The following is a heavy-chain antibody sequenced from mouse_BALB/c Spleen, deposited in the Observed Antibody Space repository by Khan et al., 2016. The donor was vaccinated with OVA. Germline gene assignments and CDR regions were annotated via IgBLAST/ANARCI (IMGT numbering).Heavy chain of an antibody. J-gene: IGHJ1*01. CDR1: GYTFTNYG. D-gene: IGHD4-1*02. CDR2: INTYSGEP. CDR3: ARSNSYWYFDV. V-gene: IGHV9-3-1*01. Sequence: QIQLVQSGPELKKPGETVKISCKASGYTFTNYGMNWVKQAPGKGLKWMGWINTYSGEPTYADDFKGRSAFSLETSASTAYLQIKNLKKEDTATYCCARSNSYWYFDVWGAGTTVTVSS.